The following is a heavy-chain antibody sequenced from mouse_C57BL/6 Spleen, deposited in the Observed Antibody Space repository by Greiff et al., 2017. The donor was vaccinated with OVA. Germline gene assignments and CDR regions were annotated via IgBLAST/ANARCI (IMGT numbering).Heavy chain of an antibody. CDR1: GFTFSSYG. V-gene: IGHV5-6*01. J-gene: IGHJ3*01. CDR3: AGHPTAAQSPSFAY. D-gene: IGHD3-1*01. CDR2: ISSGGSYT. Sequence: EVQGVESGGDLVKPGGSLKLSCAASGFTFSSYGMSWVRQTPDKRLEWVATISSGGSYTYYPDSVKGRFTISRDNAKNTLYLQMSILKSEDTAMYYCAGHPTAAQSPSFAYWGQGTLVTVSA.